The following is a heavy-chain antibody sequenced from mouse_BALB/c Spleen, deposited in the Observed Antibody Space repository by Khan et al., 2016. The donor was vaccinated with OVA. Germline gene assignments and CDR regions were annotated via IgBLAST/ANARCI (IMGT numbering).Heavy chain of an antibody. CDR2: ISSGSSTI. V-gene: IGHV5-17*02. D-gene: IGHD2-2*01. Sequence: EVELVESGGGLVQPGGSRKLSCAASGFTFSIFGMHWVRQAPEKGLEWVAYISSGSSTIYYADTVKGRFTISSDNPKNTLFLQMPSLRSEDTAMYYCARGSGYAGGFDYWGQGTTLTVSS. CDR3: ARGSGYAGGFDY. J-gene: IGHJ2*01. CDR1: GFTFSIFG.